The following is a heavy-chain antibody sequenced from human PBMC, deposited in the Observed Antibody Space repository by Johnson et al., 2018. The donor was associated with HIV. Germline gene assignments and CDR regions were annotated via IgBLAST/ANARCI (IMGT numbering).Heavy chain of an antibody. CDR1: GFTFSSYR. CDR2: IKHDGSEK. J-gene: IGHJ3*02. D-gene: IGHD6-13*01. V-gene: IGHV3-7*05. Sequence: VQLVESGGGLIQPGGSLRLSCAASGFTFSSYRMSWVRQAPGKGLEWVANIKHDGSEKYYVDSVKGRIPIPRDNAKNSLYLQMNSLRAEDTAVYYCARDEAAVRMVANDAFDSWGQGTMVTVSS. CDR3: ARDEAAVRMVANDAFDS.